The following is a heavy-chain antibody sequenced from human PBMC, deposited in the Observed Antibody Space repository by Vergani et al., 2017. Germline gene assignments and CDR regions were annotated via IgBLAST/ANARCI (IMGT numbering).Heavy chain of an antibody. CDR2: ISAYNGNT. Sequence: QVQLVQSGAEVKKPGASVKVSCKASGYTFTSYGISWVRQAPGQGLEWMGWISAYNGNTNYAQKLQGRVTMTTDTSTSTAYMELRSLRSDDTAVYYCARTPPQVDHVVTNDWYFDLWGRGTLVTVSS. CDR3: ARTPPQVDHVVTNDWYFDL. J-gene: IGHJ2*01. V-gene: IGHV1-18*04. D-gene: IGHD3-22*01. CDR1: GYTFTSYG.